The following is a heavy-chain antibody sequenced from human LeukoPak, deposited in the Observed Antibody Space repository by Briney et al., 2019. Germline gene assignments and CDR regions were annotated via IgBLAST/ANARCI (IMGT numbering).Heavy chain of an antibody. CDR1: GFTFSSYD. CDR3: TKRVKYGGTWDHFAD. D-gene: IGHD1-26*01. CDR2: VNADGGNT. J-gene: IGHJ4*02. Sequence: GGSLRLSCAASGFTFSSYDMHWVRQAPGKGLEWVSTVNADGGNTYYADSVKGRFTISRDNSKSTLILQMNSLRVEDTALYYCTKRVKYGGTWDHFADRGQGTLVTVSS. V-gene: IGHV3-23*01.